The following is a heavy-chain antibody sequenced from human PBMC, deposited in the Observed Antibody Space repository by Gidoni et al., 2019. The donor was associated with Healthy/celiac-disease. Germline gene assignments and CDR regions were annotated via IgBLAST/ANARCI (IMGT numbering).Heavy chain of an antibody. D-gene: IGHD2-2*01. CDR2: ISSSSSYI. CDR1: GFTFSSYS. J-gene: IGHJ4*02. CDR3: ARDPGYCSSTSCYENFDY. Sequence: EVQLVESGGGLVKPGGSLRLSCAASGFTFSSYSRNWGRQGPGKGLEWVSSISSSSSYIYYADSVKGRFTISRDNAKNSLYLQMNSLRAEDTAVYYCARDPGYCSSTSCYENFDYWDQGTLVTVSS. V-gene: IGHV3-21*01.